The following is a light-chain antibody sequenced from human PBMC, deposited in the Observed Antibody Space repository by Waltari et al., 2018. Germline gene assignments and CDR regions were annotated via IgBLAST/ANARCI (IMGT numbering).Light chain of an antibody. CDR2: DAS. CDR1: QSVSSY. Sequence: DIVLTQSPATLSLSPGERATLPCRASQSVSSYLAWYQQKPGQAPRLLIYDASKRATGIPARFSGSGSGTDFTLTISSLEPEDFAVYYCQQRSNWPPTFGQGTKLEIK. J-gene: IGKJ2*01. V-gene: IGKV3-11*01. CDR3: QQRSNWPPT.